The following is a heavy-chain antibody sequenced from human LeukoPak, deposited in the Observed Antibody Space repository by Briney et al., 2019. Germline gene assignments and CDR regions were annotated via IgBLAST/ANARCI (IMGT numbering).Heavy chain of an antibody. CDR1: GGSISSNY. CDR2: IYSSGST. J-gene: IGHJ5*02. V-gene: IGHV4-59*12. D-gene: IGHD3-10*01. CDR3: ARGGPLTYYYGSGSYRRNWFDP. Sequence: SETLSLTCTVSGGSISSNYWSWIRQPPGKGLEWIGYIYSSGSTNYNPSLKSRVTISVDTSKNQFSLKLSSVTAADTAVYYCARGGPLTYYYGSGSYRRNWFDPWGQGTLVTVSS.